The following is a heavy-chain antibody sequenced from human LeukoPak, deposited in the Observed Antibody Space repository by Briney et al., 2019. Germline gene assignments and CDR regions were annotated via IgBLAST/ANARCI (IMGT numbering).Heavy chain of an antibody. Sequence: SETLSLTCTVSGGSISSYYWSWIRQPPGNGLEWIGYIYYSGSTNYNPSLKSRVTISVDTSKNQFSLKLSSVTAADTAVYYCAREMYGYDYWGQGTLVTVSS. CDR3: AREMYGYDY. CDR1: GGSISSYY. J-gene: IGHJ4*02. V-gene: IGHV4-59*01. CDR2: IYYSGST. D-gene: IGHD5-18*01.